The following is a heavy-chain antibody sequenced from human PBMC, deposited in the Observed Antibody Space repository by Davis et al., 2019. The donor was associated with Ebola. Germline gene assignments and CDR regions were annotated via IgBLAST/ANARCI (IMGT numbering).Heavy chain of an antibody. Sequence: MPSETLSLTCAVYGGSFSGYYWSWIRQPPGKGLEWIGEINHSGSTNYNPSLKSRVTISVDTSKNQFSLKLSSVTAADTAVYYCARHYYDSSGYYHLGYYYYGMDVWGQGTTVTVSS. J-gene: IGHJ6*02. D-gene: IGHD3-22*01. V-gene: IGHV4-34*01. CDR2: INHSGST. CDR3: ARHYYDSSGYYHLGYYYYGMDV. CDR1: GGSFSGYY.